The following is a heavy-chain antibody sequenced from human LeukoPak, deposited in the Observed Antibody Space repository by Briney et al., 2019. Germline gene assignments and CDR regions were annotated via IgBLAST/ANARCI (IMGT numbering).Heavy chain of an antibody. V-gene: IGHV3-30*02. CDR2: IRYDGSNK. CDR3: ARATVGAADYFDY. D-gene: IGHD1-26*01. J-gene: IGHJ4*02. CDR1: GFTFSSYG. Sequence: PGGSLRLSCAASGFTFSSYGMHWVRQAPGKGLEWVAFIRYDGSNKYYADSVKGRFTISRDNSKNTLYLQMNSLRAEDTAVYYCARATVGAADYFDYWGQGTLVTVSS.